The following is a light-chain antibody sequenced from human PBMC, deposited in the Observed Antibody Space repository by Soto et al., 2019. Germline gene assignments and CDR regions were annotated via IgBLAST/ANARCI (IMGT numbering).Light chain of an antibody. CDR3: QQSYSTPRT. V-gene: IGKV1-39*01. Sequence: DFQMTQSPSTLSAYVGDRVTITCRASQSISSYLNWYQQKPGKAPKLLIYAASSLQSGVPSRFSGSGSGTDFTLTISSLQPEDFATYYCQQSYSTPRTFGQGTKVDIK. CDR2: AAS. J-gene: IGKJ1*01. CDR1: QSISSY.